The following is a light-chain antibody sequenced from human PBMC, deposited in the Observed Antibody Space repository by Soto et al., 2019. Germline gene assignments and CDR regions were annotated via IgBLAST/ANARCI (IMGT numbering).Light chain of an antibody. Sequence: QPVLTQSPSASASLGASVNLTCTLSSGHSSYAIAWHQQQPEKGPRYLMKLDSDGSHTKGDAIPDRFSGSSSGAERYLTISGLQSEDEADYYCQTWGTGIHVVFGGGTKLTVL. J-gene: IGLJ2*01. V-gene: IGLV4-69*01. CDR2: LDSDGSH. CDR3: QTWGTGIHVV. CDR1: SGHSSYA.